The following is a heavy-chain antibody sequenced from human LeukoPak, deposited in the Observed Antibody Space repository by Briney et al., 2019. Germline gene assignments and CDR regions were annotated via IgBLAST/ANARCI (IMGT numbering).Heavy chain of an antibody. V-gene: IGHV1-2*02. D-gene: IGHD6-19*01. CDR3: ARGGDPIAVAGDYYYMDV. CDR2: INPNSGGT. Sequence: GASVKVSCKASGYTFTGYYMHWVRQAPGQGLEWMGWINPNSGGTNYAQKFQGRVTMTRDTSISTAYMELSRLRSDDTAVYYCARGGDPIAVAGDYYYMDVWGKGTTVTISS. J-gene: IGHJ6*03. CDR1: GYTFTGYY.